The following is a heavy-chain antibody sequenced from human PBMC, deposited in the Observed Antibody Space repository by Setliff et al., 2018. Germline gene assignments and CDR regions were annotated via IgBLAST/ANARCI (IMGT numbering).Heavy chain of an antibody. CDR2: TNPSGGST. V-gene: IGHV1-46*01. Sequence: GASVKVSCKASGYTFTSYYMHWVRQAPGQGLEWMGITNPSGGSTSYAQKFQGRVTMIRDTSTSTVYMELSSLRSEDTAVYYCARDTPQYYYDSSGYYRAFDIWGQGTMVTVSS. J-gene: IGHJ3*02. CDR3: ARDTPQYYYDSSGYYRAFDI. D-gene: IGHD3-22*01. CDR1: GYTFTSYY.